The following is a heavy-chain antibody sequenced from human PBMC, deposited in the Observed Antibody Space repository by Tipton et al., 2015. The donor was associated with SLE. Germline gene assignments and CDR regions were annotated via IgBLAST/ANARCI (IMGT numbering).Heavy chain of an antibody. V-gene: IGHV3-7*01. J-gene: IGHJ4*02. CDR3: ASGGYGGNPDY. CDR1: GFTFSSYW. Sequence: GSLRLSCAASGFTFSSYWMSWVRQAPGKGLEWVANIKQDGSGKFYVDSVKGRFTISRDNAKNSLYLQMNSLRAEDTAVYYCASGGYGGNPDYWGQGTLVPVSS. D-gene: IGHD4-23*01. CDR2: IKQDGSGK.